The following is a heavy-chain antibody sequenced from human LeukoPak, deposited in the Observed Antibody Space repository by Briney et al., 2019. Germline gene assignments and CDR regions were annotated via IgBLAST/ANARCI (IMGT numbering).Heavy chain of an antibody. V-gene: IGHV3-11*01. CDR3: ASGVAVAGYYFDY. J-gene: IGHJ4*02. Sequence: GGSLRLSCAASGFTFSDYYMSWIRQAPGKGLEWVSYISSSGSTIYYADSVKGRFTISRDNAKNPLYLQMNSLRAEDTAVYYCASGVAVAGYYFDYWGQGTLVTVSS. CDR2: ISSSGSTI. D-gene: IGHD6-19*01. CDR1: GFTFSDYY.